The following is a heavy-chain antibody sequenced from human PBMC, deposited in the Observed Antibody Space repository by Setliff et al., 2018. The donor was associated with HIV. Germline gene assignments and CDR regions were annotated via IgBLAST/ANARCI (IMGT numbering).Heavy chain of an antibody. D-gene: IGHD3-10*01. Sequence: GGSLRLSCAASGFTFSSYEMTWVRQAPGKGLEWVSYISRSGNTIYYADSVKGRFTISRDNAKNSLYLQMNSLRAEDTAVYYCARDVCITMVRGVRRPYYYYGMDVWGQGTTVTVSS. CDR2: ISRSGNTI. J-gene: IGHJ6*02. CDR1: GFTFSSYE. V-gene: IGHV3-48*03. CDR3: ARDVCITMVRGVRRPYYYYGMDV.